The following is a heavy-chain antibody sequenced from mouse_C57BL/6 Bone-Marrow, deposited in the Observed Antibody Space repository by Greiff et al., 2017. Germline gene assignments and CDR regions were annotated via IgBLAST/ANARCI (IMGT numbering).Heavy chain of an antibody. D-gene: IGHD1-1*01. CDR2: IDPSDSET. Sequence: QVHVKQPGAELVRPGSSVKLSCKASGYTFTSYWMHWVKQRPIQGLEWIGNIDPSDSETHYNQKFKDKATLTVDKSSSTAYMQLSSLTSEDSAVYYCAYGSYYYGSSSFFEYWGQGTTLTVSS. CDR3: AYGSYYYGSSSFFEY. J-gene: IGHJ2*01. V-gene: IGHV1-52*01. CDR1: GYTFTSYW.